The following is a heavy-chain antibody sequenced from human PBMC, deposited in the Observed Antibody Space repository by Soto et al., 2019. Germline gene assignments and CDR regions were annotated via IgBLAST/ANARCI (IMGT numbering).Heavy chain of an antibody. Sequence: TLSITFAIAGDSVSSNRSACNLIRQSPSRGLEWLGRTYYRSKWYNDYAVSVKSRITINPDTSKNQFSLKLSSVTAADTAVYYCARYQLRKIVATVVSRGDAFDIWGQGTMVTVSS. CDR2: TYYRSKWYN. V-gene: IGHV6-1*01. D-gene: IGHD5-12*01. CDR3: ARYQLRKIVATVVSRGDAFDI. CDR1: GDSVSSNRSA. J-gene: IGHJ3*02.